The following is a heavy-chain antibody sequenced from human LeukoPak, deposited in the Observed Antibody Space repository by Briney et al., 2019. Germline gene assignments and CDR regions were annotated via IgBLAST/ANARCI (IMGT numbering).Heavy chain of an antibody. Sequence: PSETLSLTCAVYGGSFSGYYWSWIRQPPGKGLEWIGEINHSGSTNYNPSLKSRVTISVDTSKNQFSLKLSSVTAADTAVYYCAREHECSGGSCYPTTVTLRGFDYWGQGTLVTVSS. V-gene: IGHV4-34*01. D-gene: IGHD2-15*01. CDR3: AREHECSGGSCYPTTVTLRGFDY. J-gene: IGHJ4*02. CDR2: INHSGST. CDR1: GGSFSGYY.